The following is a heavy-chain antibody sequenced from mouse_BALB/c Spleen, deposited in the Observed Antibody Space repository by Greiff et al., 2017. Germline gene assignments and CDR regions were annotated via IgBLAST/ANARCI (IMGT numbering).Heavy chain of an antibody. D-gene: IGHD2-14*01. CDR3: ARSDRYGDYYAMDY. CDR1: GFTFSSFG. V-gene: IGHV5-17*02. J-gene: IGHJ4*01. CDR2: ISSGSSTI. Sequence: EVQVVESGGGLVQPGGSRKLSCAASGFTFSSFGMHWVRQAPEKGLEWVAYISSGSSTIYYADTVKGRFTISRDNPKNTLFLQMTSLRSEDTAMYYCARSDRYGDYYAMDYWGQGTSVTVSS.